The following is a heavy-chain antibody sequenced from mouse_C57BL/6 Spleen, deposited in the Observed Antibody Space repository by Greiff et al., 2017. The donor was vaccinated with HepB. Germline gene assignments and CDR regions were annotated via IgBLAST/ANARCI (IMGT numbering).Heavy chain of an antibody. V-gene: IGHV5-17*01. J-gene: IGHJ4*01. D-gene: IGHD2-10*01. CDR3: AKGLLYYAMDY. CDR1: GFTFSDYG. CDR2: ISSGSGTI. Sequence: EVQLVESGGGLVKPGGSLKLSCAASGFTFSDYGMHWVRQAPEKGLEWVAYISSGSGTIYYADTVKGRFTIASDNAKNTLFLQMTSLRSEDTAMYYCAKGLLYYAMDYWGQGTSVTVSS.